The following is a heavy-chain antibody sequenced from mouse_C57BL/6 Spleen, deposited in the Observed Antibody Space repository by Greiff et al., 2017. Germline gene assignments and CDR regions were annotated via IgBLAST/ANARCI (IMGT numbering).Heavy chain of an antibody. V-gene: IGHV1-69*01. CDR3: ERSPIYYYSSSCYFDV. CDR1: GYTFTSYW. CDR2: IDPSDSYT. J-gene: IGHJ1*03. D-gene: IGHD1-1*01. Sequence: QVQLQQSGAELVMPGASVKLSCKASGYTFTSYWMHWVKQRPGQGLEWIGEIDPSDSYTNYNQKFKGKSTLTVDKSSSTAYMQLSSLTSEDSAVYYCERSPIYYYSSSCYFDVWGTGTTVTVSS.